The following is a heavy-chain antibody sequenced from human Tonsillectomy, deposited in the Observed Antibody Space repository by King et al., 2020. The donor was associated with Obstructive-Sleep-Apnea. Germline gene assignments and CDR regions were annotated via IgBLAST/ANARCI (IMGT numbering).Heavy chain of an antibody. D-gene: IGHD3-16*01. J-gene: IGHJ4*02. V-gene: IGHV3-33*06. CDR1: GFTFSSYG. Sequence: VQLVQSGGGVVQPGRSLRLSCAASGFTFSSYGMHWVRQAPCKGLEWVAGIWYDGSNKYYADSVKGRFTISRDNSKNTLYLQMNSLRAEDTAVYYCAKVRDYVWGIDYWGQGTLVTVSS. CDR3: AKVRDYVWGIDY. CDR2: IWYDGSNK.